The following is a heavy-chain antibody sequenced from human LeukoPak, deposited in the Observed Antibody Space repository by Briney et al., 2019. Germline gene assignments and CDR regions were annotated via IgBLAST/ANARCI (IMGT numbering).Heavy chain of an antibody. CDR1: GGSFSGYY. D-gene: IGHD3-10*01. Sequence: SETLSLTCAVYGGSFSGYYWSWVRQPPGKGLEWIGEINHSGSTNYNPSLKSRVTISVDTSKNQFSLKLSSVTATDTAVYYCARGNYLLDYWGQGTLVTVSS. V-gene: IGHV4-34*01. CDR2: INHSGST. J-gene: IGHJ4*02. CDR3: ARGNYLLDY.